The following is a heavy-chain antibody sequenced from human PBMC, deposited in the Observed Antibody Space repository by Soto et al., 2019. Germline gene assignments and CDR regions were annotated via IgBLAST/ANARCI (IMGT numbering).Heavy chain of an antibody. Sequence: QPGGSLRLSCAASGFTFSSYGMHWVRQAPGKGLEWVAVIWYDGSNKYYADSVKGRFTISRDNSKNTLYLQMNSLRAEDTAVYYCAGYDYSNDYYGMDVWGQGTTVTI. J-gene: IGHJ6*02. V-gene: IGHV3-33*01. CDR1: GFTFSSYG. D-gene: IGHD4-4*01. CDR3: AGYDYSNDYYGMDV. CDR2: IWYDGSNK.